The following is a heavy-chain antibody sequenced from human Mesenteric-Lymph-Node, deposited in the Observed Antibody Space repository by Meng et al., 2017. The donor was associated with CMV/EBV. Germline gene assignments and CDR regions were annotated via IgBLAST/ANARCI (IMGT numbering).Heavy chain of an antibody. Sequence: ASVKVSCKASGTTFSNYDMNWVRQATGQGLEWMGTINPSGGSTTYAQKFQGRVTMTRDTSTSTVYMELSSLRSEDTAIYFCARDRDIVVVLASRTFDYWGQGTLVTVSS. CDR2: INPSGGST. J-gene: IGHJ4*02. D-gene: IGHD2-2*01. V-gene: IGHV1-46*01. CDR1: GTTFSNYD. CDR3: ARDRDIVVVLASRTFDY.